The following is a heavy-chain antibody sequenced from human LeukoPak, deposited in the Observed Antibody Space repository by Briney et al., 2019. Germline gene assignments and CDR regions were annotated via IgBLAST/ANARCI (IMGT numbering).Heavy chain of an antibody. V-gene: IGHV3-74*01. Sequence: ETLSLTCTVSGGSVSTIDYYWGWIRQPPGKGLVWVSRIDNDGGSTTYADSVKGRFTISRDNAKNTLYPQMNSVRAEDTAVYYCARSWFPYYFDYWGQGTLVTVSS. CDR3: ARSWFPYYFDY. CDR2: IDNDGGST. J-gene: IGHJ4*02. CDR1: GGSVSTIDYY. D-gene: IGHD3-9*01.